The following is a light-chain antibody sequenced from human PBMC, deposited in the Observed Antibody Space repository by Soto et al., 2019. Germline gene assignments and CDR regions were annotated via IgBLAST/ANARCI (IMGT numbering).Light chain of an antibody. CDR1: QSIRSN. Sequence: DIQMTQSPSSLSASVGDRVTITCRASQSIRSNLNWYQQKSGKAPKVLIYSASTLQGGVPSRFSGSGSGTDFTLTISSLQPEDFATYYCQQSYSNRPTFGQGTKLEIK. J-gene: IGKJ2*01. CDR2: SAS. V-gene: IGKV1-39*01. CDR3: QQSYSNRPT.